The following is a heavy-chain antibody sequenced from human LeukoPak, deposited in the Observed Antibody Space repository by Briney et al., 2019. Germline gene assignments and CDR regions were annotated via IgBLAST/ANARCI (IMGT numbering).Heavy chain of an antibody. J-gene: IGHJ3*02. V-gene: IGHV3-23*01. D-gene: IGHD6-13*01. CDR2: ISGSGGST. CDR3: AKLSRDSSSWDDAFDI. Sequence: ETLSLTCAVYGGSFSGYYWSWVRQAPGKGLEWVSAISGSGGSTYYADSVKGRFTISRDNSKNTLYLQMNSLRAEDTAVYYCAKLSRDSSSWDDAFDIWGQGTMVTVSS. CDR1: GGSFSGYY.